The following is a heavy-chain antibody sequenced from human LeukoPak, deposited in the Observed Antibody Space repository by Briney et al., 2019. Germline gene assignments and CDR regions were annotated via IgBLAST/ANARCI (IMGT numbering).Heavy chain of an antibody. Sequence: PSETLSLTCTVSGASIDSNYWSWIRQPPGRGLEWIGYTYKSESTNYNPSLKSRVTISVDTSKNQFSLRLTSVTAADTAVYYWARHHSTTHPGRYCFDPWGQGTLVTVSS. V-gene: IGHV4-59*08. J-gene: IGHJ5*02. D-gene: IGHD2/OR15-2a*01. CDR1: GASIDSNY. CDR2: TYKSEST. CDR3: ARHHSTTHPGRYCFDP.